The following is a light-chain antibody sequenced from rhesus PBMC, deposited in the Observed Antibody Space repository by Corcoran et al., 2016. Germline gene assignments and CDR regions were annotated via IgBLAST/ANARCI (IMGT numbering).Light chain of an antibody. CDR1: QGISNY. CDR3: LQYNSDPFT. CDR2: DAS. V-gene: IGKV1-43*02. J-gene: IGKJ3*01. Sequence: DIQMTQSPSSLSASVGDRVTITCRVSQGISNYLSWYQQKPGKAPKLLIYDASTLQSGVPSRVSGSGSGTDFTLTISSLQPEDFATYYCLQYNSDPFTFGPGTKLDIQ.